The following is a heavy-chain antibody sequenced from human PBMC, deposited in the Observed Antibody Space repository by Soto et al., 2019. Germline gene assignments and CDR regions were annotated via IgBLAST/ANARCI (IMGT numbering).Heavy chain of an antibody. V-gene: IGHV3-33*01. D-gene: IGHD3-16*01. CDR1: GFIFSNYG. J-gene: IGHJ4*02. CDR3: ARESGGY. CDR2: IWYDGSIE. Sequence: QVQLVESGGGVVQPGRSLRLSCAASGFIFSNYGMHWVRQAPGKGLEWVAVIWYDGSIEYYADSVKGRFTISRDNSKNTAYLQMNSLRVEDTAVYYCARESGGYWGQGTLVTVSS.